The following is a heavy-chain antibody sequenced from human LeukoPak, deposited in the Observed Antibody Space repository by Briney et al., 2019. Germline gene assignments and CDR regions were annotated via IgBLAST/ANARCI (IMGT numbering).Heavy chain of an antibody. Sequence: SETLSLTCTVSGGSISSYYWSWIRQPPGKGLEWIGYIYYSGSTNYNPSLKSRVTISVDTSKNQSSLKLSSVTAADTAVYYCARGGGSFSLPHSSLDPWGQGTLVIVSS. CDR1: GGSISSYY. CDR3: ARGGGSFSLPHSSLDP. J-gene: IGHJ5*02. V-gene: IGHV4-59*01. D-gene: IGHD2-15*01. CDR2: IYYSGST.